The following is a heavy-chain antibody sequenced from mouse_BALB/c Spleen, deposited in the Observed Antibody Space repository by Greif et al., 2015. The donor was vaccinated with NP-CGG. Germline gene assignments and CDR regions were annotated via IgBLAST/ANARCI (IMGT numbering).Heavy chain of an antibody. CDR1: GFTFTDYY. CDR2: IRNKANGYTT. V-gene: IGHV7-3*02. Sequence: EVKLMESGGGLVQPGGSLRLSCATSGFTFTDYYMSWVRQPPGKALEWLGFIRNKANGYTTEYSASVEGRFTISRDNSQSILYLQMNTLRAEDSATYYCARDLYAMDYWGQGTSVTVSS. CDR3: ARDLYAMDY. J-gene: IGHJ4*01.